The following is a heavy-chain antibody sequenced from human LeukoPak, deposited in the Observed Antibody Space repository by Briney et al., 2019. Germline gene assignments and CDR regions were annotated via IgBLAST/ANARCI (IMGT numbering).Heavy chain of an antibody. V-gene: IGHV4-59*01. CDR1: GGSINSYY. D-gene: IGHD4-11*01. Sequence: SETLSLTCTVSGGSINSYYWSWIRQPPGKGLEWIGYIYYSGSTNYNPSLKSRVTISVDTSKNQFSLKLSSVTAADTAVYYCARWTTCLDYWGQGTLVTVSS. CDR2: IYYSGST. CDR3: ARWTTCLDY. J-gene: IGHJ4*02.